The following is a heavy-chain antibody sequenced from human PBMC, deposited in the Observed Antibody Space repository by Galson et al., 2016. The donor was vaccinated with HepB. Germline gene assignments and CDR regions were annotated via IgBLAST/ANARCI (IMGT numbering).Heavy chain of an antibody. Sequence: TLSLTCTVSGGSVNTGDYYWHWIRQSPRKGLEWIGYIYYSGDTYYNPSPKSRVSISIDTSKNQFSVNLNSVTAADTAMYFCARDGGYGGSSIWHFDLWGRGTLVTVSS. V-gene: IGHV4-30-4*01. CDR1: GGSVNTGDYY. J-gene: IGHJ2*01. CDR2: IYYSGDT. D-gene: IGHD4-23*01. CDR3: ARDGGYGGSSIWHFDL.